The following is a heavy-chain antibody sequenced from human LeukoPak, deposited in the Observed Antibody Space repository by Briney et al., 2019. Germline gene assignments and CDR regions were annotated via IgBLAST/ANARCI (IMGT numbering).Heavy chain of an antibody. D-gene: IGHD5-18*01. CDR2: INSDGSST. CDR1: GFTFSSYW. Sequence: GGSLRLSCAASGFTFSSYWMHWVRQAPGKGLVWVSRINSDGSSTSYADSVKGRFTISRDNAKNTLYLQMNSLRAEDTAVYYCARGGYSYGYSFFFDYWGQGTLVTVSS. CDR3: ARGGYSYGYSFFFDY. V-gene: IGHV3-74*01. J-gene: IGHJ4*02.